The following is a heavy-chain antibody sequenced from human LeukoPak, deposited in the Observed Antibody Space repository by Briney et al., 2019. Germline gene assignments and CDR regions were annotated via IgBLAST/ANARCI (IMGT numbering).Heavy chain of an antibody. Sequence: SETLSLTCTVSGSSISSSSYYWGWIRQPPGKGLEWIGSIFYSGNTYYNPSLKSRVTISVDTSKNQFSLNLSSVTAADTAVNYCARIVYSSGCIDYWGQGTLVTVSS. CDR1: GSSISSSSYY. J-gene: IGHJ4*02. CDR3: ARIVYSSGCIDY. V-gene: IGHV4-39*01. CDR2: IFYSGNT. D-gene: IGHD6-19*01.